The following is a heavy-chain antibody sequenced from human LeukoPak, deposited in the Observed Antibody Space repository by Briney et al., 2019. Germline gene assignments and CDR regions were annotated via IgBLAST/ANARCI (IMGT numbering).Heavy chain of an antibody. CDR3: AKDPVRSPYGDYVLYYFDY. J-gene: IGHJ4*02. V-gene: IGHV3-30*02. CDR1: EFTFSSYG. CDR2: IRYDGSNK. Sequence: GGSLRLSCAASEFTFSSYGMHWVRQAPGKGLEWVAFIRYDGSNKYYADSVKGRFTISRDNSKNTLYLQMNSLRAEDTAVYYCAKDPVRSPYGDYVLYYFDYWGQGTLVTVSS. D-gene: IGHD4-17*01.